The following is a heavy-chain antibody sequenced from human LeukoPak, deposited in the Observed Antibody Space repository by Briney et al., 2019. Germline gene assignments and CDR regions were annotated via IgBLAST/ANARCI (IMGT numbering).Heavy chain of an antibody. CDR1: GFTFSSYA. V-gene: IGHV3-23*01. D-gene: IGHD5-18*01. CDR3: AKDGYAEEAYFDY. Sequence: PPGGSLRLSCAASGFTFSSYAMSRVRQAPGKGLEWVSTFSGSGGSAYYADFAKGRFTISRDNSRNTLYLQMNSLRVEDTAVYYCAKDGYAEEAYFDYWGQGTLVTVSS. J-gene: IGHJ4*02. CDR2: FSGSGGSA.